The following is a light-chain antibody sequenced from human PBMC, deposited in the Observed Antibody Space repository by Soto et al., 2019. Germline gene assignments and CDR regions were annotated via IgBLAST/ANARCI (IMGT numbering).Light chain of an antibody. CDR1: QSLLHSNGYNY. Sequence: DIVMTQSPLSLPVTPGEPASISCRSSQSLLHSNGYNYLDWYLQKPGQSPQLLIYLGSNRASGALDRFSGSGSGTDFTMKISRVEAEDVGVYYCMQALQTPLTFGGGTKVEIK. CDR3: MQALQTPLT. J-gene: IGKJ4*01. V-gene: IGKV2-28*01. CDR2: LGS.